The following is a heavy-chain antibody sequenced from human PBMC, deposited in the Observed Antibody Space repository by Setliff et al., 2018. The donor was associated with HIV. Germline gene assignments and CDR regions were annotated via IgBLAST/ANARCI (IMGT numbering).Heavy chain of an antibody. Sequence: ASVKVSCKASGYTFTGYYMHWVRQAPGQGLEWMGWINPNSGDTNYAQKFQGRVTMTTDTSISTAYMELSGLRSEDTAVYYCARAPGYYDSWSGFRNYYMDVWGQGTGVTVSS. J-gene: IGHJ6*03. CDR1: GYTFTGYY. CDR2: INPNSGDT. D-gene: IGHD3-3*01. CDR3: ARAPGYYDSWSGFRNYYMDV. V-gene: IGHV1-2*02.